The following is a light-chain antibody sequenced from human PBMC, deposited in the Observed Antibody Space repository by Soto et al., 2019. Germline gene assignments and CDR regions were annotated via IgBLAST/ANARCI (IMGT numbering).Light chain of an antibody. Sequence: DVQMTQSPSTLSASVGDRVTITCRASQSISAWLAWYQQKPGKAPNLLIYKASTLESEVPSRFSGSGSGTEFTLTISSLQPDVFATYYCQQYNSYSSITFGQGTRLEIK. CDR2: KAS. J-gene: IGKJ5*01. V-gene: IGKV1-5*03. CDR3: QQYNSYSSIT. CDR1: QSISAW.